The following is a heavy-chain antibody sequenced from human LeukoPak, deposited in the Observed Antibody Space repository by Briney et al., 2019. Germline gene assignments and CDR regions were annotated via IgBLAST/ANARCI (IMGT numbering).Heavy chain of an antibody. D-gene: IGHD4-17*01. CDR2: ISYDGSNK. Sequence: GGSLRLSCAASGFTFSSYGMHWVRQAPGKGLEWVAVISYDGSNKYYADSVKGRFTISRDNSKNTLYLQMNSLRAEDTAVYYCARDLSATTVTTVDYWGQGTLVTVSS. CDR1: GFTFSSYG. V-gene: IGHV3-30*03. CDR3: ARDLSATTVTTVDY. J-gene: IGHJ4*02.